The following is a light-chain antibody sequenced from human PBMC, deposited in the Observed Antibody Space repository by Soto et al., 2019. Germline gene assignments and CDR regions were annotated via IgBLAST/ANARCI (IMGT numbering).Light chain of an antibody. Sequence: DIQMTQSQSSLSASVGDRVTITCRARQGMRNDLGWYQQKPGKAHKRLICAASSLQSGVPSRFCVSGSGRYFTLTISSLLPEDFATYYCPQSYNTPPPFGGGT. V-gene: IGKV1-39*01. J-gene: IGKJ4*01. CDR1: QGMRND. CDR3: PQSYNTPPP. CDR2: AAS.